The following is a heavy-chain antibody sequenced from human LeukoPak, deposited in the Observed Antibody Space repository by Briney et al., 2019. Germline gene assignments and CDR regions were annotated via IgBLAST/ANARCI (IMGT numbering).Heavy chain of an antibody. CDR1: GFTVISNY. Sequence: PGGSLRLSCAASGFTVISNYMSWVRQAPGKGLEWVSVIYSGGSKYHADSVKGRFTISRDNSKNTLYLQMNSLRAEDTAVYYCARARPYSSSWYYFDYWGQGILVTVSS. CDR2: IYSGGSK. V-gene: IGHV3-66*01. D-gene: IGHD6-13*01. CDR3: ARARPYSSSWYYFDY. J-gene: IGHJ4*02.